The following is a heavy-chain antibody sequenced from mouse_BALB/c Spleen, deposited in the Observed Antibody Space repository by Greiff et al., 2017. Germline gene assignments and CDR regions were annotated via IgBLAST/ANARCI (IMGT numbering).Heavy chain of an antibody. Sequence: SGPELVKPGASVKMSCKASGYTFTSYVMHWVKQKPGQGLEWIGNINPYNDGTKYNEKFKGKATLTSDKSSSTAYMELSSLTSEDSAVYYCARGDYYGSSYGAYWGQGTLVTVSA. CDR3: ARGDYYGSSYGAY. CDR1: GYTFTSYV. V-gene: IGHV1-14*01. J-gene: IGHJ3*01. D-gene: IGHD1-1*01. CDR2: INPYNDGT.